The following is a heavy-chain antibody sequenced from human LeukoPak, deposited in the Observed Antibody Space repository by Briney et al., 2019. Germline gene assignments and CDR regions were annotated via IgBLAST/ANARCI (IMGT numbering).Heavy chain of an antibody. J-gene: IGHJ3*02. Sequence: SGTLSLTCTVSGGSISSYYWRWIRQPPGKGLEWIGYIYYSENTNYNPSLKSRVTISVDTSKNQFSLKLSSVTAADTAVYYCARDLEMAAYAFDIWGQGTMVTVSS. V-gene: IGHV4-59*01. CDR3: ARDLEMAAYAFDI. CDR2: IYYSENT. CDR1: GGSISSYY. D-gene: IGHD5-24*01.